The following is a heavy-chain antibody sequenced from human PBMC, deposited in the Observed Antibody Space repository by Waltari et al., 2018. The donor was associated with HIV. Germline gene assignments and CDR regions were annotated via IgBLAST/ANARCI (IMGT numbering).Heavy chain of an antibody. J-gene: IGHJ4*02. D-gene: IGHD3-10*01. Sequence: QVQLVESGGGLVKPGGSLRLSCAASGFTFSDYYMSWIRQAPGKGLEWVSDISSSGTTIYYADSVKGRFTISRDNAKDSLYLQMNNLRAEDTAVYYCARCDAGYFYGSAYDYWGQGILVTVSS. V-gene: IGHV3-11*01. CDR3: ARCDAGYFYGSAYDY. CDR1: GFTFSDYY. CDR2: ISSSGTTI.